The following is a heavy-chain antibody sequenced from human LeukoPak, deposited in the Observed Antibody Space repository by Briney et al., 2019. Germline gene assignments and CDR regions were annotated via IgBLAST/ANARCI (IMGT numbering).Heavy chain of an antibody. Sequence: GGSLRRSCAASGFTFDDYGLHWVRQVPGKGLEWVSGINYQSATFDADSVKGRFTISRDNAKSLLFLVMDSLRPEDSALYYCVKDAGIAARPWYLDSSGQGTQVIVSS. CDR1: GFTFDDYG. CDR3: VKDAGIAARPWYLDS. CDR2: INYQSATF. D-gene: IGHD6-6*01. V-gene: IGHV3-9*01. J-gene: IGHJ4*02.